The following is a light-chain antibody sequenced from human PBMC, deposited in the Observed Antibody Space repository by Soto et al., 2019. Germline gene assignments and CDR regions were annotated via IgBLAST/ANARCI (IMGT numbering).Light chain of an antibody. CDR2: GTS. CDR1: QSVNSNY. CDR3: QQYDESFRT. V-gene: IGKV3-20*01. Sequence: EIVLTQSPGTLSLSPGERATLSCRASQSVNSNYLAWYQQKPGQSPRVLMYGTSNRATGIPDRFSSSGSGTDFTLTISRLEPEDFAVYYCQQYDESFRTFGQGTKVEIK. J-gene: IGKJ1*01.